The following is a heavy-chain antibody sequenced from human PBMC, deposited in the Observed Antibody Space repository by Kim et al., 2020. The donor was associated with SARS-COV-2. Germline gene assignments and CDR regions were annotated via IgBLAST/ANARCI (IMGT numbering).Heavy chain of an antibody. D-gene: IGHD2-2*01. J-gene: IGHJ6*02. CDR1: GGSFSGYY. CDR2: INHSGST. V-gene: IGHV4-34*01. CDR3: ARGRRYCSSTSCYGGYSSSWHNLAHLGV. Sequence: SETLSLTCAVYGGSFSGYYWSWIRQPPGKGLEWIGEINHSGSTNYNPSLKSRVTISVDTSKNQFSLKLSSVTAADTAVYYCARGRRYCSSTSCYGGYSSSWHNLAHLGVWGQGTTVTVSS.